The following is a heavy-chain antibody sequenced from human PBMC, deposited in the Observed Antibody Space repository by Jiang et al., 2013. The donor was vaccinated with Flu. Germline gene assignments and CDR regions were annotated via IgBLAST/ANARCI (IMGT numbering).Heavy chain of an antibody. V-gene: IGHV4-34*01. Sequence: LLKPSETLSLTCAVYGGSFSGYYWSWIRQPPGKGLEWIGEINHSGSTNYNPSLKSRVTISVDTSKNQFSLKLSSVTAADTAVYYCARGMRLVLNYYYGMDVWGKGTTVTVSS. CDR1: GGSFSGYY. CDR3: ARGMRLVLNYYYGMDV. D-gene: IGHD6-19*01. J-gene: IGHJ6*04. CDR2: INHSGST.